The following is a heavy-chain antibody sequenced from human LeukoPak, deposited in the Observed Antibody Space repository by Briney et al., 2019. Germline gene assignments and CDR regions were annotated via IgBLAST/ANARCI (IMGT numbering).Heavy chain of an antibody. CDR3: AKDPGSGTYLDY. Sequence: GGSLSLSCAASGFTFSSYGMHWVRQAPGKGLEWVALISYDGSDKYYADSVKGRFTISRDNSKNTLYLQMNSLRAEDTAVYYCAKDPGSGTYLDYWGQGTLVTVSS. D-gene: IGHD1-26*01. CDR1: GFTFSSYG. CDR2: ISYDGSDK. J-gene: IGHJ4*02. V-gene: IGHV3-30*18.